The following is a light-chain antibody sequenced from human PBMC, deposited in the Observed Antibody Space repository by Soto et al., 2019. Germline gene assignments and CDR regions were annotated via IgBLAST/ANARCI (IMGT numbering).Light chain of an antibody. CDR1: TGAVTSGYY. CDR3: LLYYGGAQV. J-gene: IGLJ3*02. Sequence: QAVVTQEPSLTVSPGGTVTLTCASSTGAVTSGYYPNWFQQTPGQAPRALIYSTSNTHSWTPARFSGSLLGGKAALTLSGVQHEDEDEYSCLLYYGGAQVFGGGTKLTVL. V-gene: IGLV7-43*01. CDR2: STS.